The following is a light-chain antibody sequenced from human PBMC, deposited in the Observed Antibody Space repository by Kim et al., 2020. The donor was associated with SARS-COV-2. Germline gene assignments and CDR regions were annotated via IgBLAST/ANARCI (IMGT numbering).Light chain of an antibody. J-gene: IGKJ1*01. Sequence: ASVEDRVTFTCRANQDIHHHLAWFQQKPGKAPKSLIFATSTLQTGVPSRFSGSRSGTDFTLTISTLQPEDSATYYCQQYRFYAPTFGQGTKVDIK. CDR1: QDIHHH. V-gene: IGKV1-16*01. CDR2: ATS. CDR3: QQYRFYAPT.